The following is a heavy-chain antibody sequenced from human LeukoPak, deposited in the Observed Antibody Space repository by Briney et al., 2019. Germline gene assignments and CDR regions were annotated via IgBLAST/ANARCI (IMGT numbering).Heavy chain of an antibody. CDR1: GYTFTGYY. J-gene: IGHJ5*02. V-gene: IGHV1-2*06. CDR3: ARVPYSSSWYGLDP. Sequence: ASVKVSCKASGYTFTGYYMHWVRQAPGQGLEWMGRINPNSGGTNYAQKFQGRVTMTRDTSISTAYMALSRLRSDDTAVYYCARVPYSSSWYGLDPWGQGTLVTVSS. D-gene: IGHD6-13*01. CDR2: INPNSGGT.